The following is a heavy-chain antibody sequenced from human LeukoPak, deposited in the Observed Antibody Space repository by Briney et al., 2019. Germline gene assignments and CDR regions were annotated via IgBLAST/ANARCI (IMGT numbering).Heavy chain of an antibody. D-gene: IGHD1-26*01. CDR2: IIPIFGTA. V-gene: IGHV1-69*05. CDR3: ARGIRVGATFPYYYYYMDV. J-gene: IGHJ6*03. CDR1: GGTFSSYA. Sequence: SVKVSCKASGGTFSSYAISWVRQAPGQGLEWMGGIIPIFGTANYAQKFQGRVTITTDESTSTAYMELSSLRSEDTAVYYCARGIRVGATFPYYYYYMDVWGKGTTVTVSS.